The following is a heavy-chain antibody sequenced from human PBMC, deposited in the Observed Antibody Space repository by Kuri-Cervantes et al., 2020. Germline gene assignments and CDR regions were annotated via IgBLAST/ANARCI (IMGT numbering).Heavy chain of an antibody. CDR1: GFTFDDYA. V-gene: IGHV3-9*01. CDR2: ISWNSGSI. Sequence: GGSLRLSCAASGFTFDDYAMHWVQQAPGKGLEWVSGISWNSGSIGYADSVKGRFTISRDNSKNTLYLQMNSLRAEDTAVYYCARDSSTSCCDAFDIWGQGTMVTVSS. D-gene: IGHD2-2*01. J-gene: IGHJ3*02. CDR3: ARDSSTSCCDAFDI.